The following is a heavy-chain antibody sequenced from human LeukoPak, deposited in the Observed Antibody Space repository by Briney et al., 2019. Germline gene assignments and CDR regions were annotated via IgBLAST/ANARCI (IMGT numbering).Heavy chain of an antibody. Sequence: ASVKVSCKASGYTFTGYYMHWVRQAPGQGLEWMGGINPNSGGTNYAQKFQGRVTMTRDTSISTAYMELSRLRSDDTAVYYCAREEQYYDILTGYYSYYYYYMDVWGKGTTVTVSS. D-gene: IGHD3-9*01. J-gene: IGHJ6*03. CDR3: AREEQYYDILTGYYSYYYYYMDV. CDR1: GYTFTGYY. V-gene: IGHV1-2*02. CDR2: INPNSGGT.